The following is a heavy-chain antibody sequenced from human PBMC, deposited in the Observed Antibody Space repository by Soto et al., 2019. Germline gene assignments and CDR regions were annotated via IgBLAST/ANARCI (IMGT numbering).Heavy chain of an antibody. V-gene: IGHV3-23*01. CDR1: GFTFSSYA. J-gene: IGHJ6*03. CDR3: AKGGYGDRKRNYYYYYMDV. CDR2: ISGSGGST. D-gene: IGHD4-17*01. Sequence: GGSLRLSCAASGFTFSSYAMSWVRQAPGKGLEWVSAISGSGGSTYYADSVKGRFTISRDNSKNTLYLQMNSLRAEDTAVYYCAKGGYGDRKRNYYYYYMDVWGKGTTVTVSS.